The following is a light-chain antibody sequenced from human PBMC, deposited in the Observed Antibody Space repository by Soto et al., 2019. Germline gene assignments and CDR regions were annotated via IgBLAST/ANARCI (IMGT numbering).Light chain of an antibody. Sequence: QSALTQPPSASGSPGQSVTISCTGTSSDIGDYNYVSWYQHHPGQAPELMIYEVNKRPSGVPDRFSGSKSGNTASLTVSRLQAEDEADYYCSSYAGSNNFVFGTGTKVTVL. CDR1: SSDIGDYNY. J-gene: IGLJ1*01. CDR3: SSYAGSNNFV. V-gene: IGLV2-8*01. CDR2: EVN.